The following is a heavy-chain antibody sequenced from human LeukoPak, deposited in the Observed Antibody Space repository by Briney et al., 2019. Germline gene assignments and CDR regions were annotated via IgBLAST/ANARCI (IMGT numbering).Heavy chain of an antibody. CDR3: ARDQVEWLDEALFDY. CDR2: IKQDGSEK. Sequence: GGSLRLSCAASGFTFDRHYMTWVRQAPGKGLEWVANIKQDGSEKNYVDSVKGRFIISRDNAKNSLYLQMNSLRVEDTAVYYCARDQVEWLDEALFDYWGQGTLVTVSS. CDR1: GFTFDRHY. J-gene: IGHJ4*02. D-gene: IGHD6-19*01. V-gene: IGHV3-7*01.